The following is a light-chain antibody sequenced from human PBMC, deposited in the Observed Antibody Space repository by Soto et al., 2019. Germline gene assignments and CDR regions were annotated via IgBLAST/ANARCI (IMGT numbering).Light chain of an antibody. CDR3: QQYNNWPRT. CDR1: QSLSSN. CDR2: DAS. J-gene: IGKJ1*01. Sequence: IVMTQSPATLSVSPGERATLSCRASQSLSSNLAWYQHKPGQAPRLLIYDASSRATGIPARFSGSGSGTEFTLTISSLQSEDFAVYYCQQYNNWPRTFGHGTKVEIK. V-gene: IGKV3-15*01.